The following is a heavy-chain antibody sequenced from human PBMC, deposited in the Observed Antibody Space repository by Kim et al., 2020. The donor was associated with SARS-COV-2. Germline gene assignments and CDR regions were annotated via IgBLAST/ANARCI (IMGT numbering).Heavy chain of an antibody. CDR1: GGTFRNFA. CDR3: AGGGVEWCSTTTCYRLGY. D-gene: IGHD2-2*01. CDR2: IIPMSGTA. J-gene: IGHJ1*01. V-gene: IGHV1-69*13. Sequence: SVKVSCKASGGTFRNFAVTWLRQAPGQGLEWMGGIIPMSGTANYAQKFQGRVTITADDSTSTAYMELSSLSSEDTAVYYCAGGGVEWCSTTTCYRLGYWGQGTLVTVSS.